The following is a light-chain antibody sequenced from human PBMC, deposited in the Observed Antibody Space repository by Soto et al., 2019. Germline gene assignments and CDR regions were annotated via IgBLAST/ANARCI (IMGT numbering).Light chain of an antibody. V-gene: IGKV3-15*01. Sequence: EIVMTQSPATLSVSPVERATLSCRASQSVSSNLAWYLQKPGQAPRLLIYGASTRATGIPARFSGSGSGTEFTLTISSLQSEDFAVYYCQQYNNWPLTFGGGTKVEIQ. CDR3: QQYNNWPLT. CDR1: QSVSSN. J-gene: IGKJ4*01. CDR2: GAS.